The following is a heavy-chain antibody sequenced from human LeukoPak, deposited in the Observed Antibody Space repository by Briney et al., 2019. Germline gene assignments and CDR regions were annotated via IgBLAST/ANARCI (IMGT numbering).Heavy chain of an antibody. CDR2: IYHSGST. J-gene: IGHJ3*02. CDR3: ARRGYYDSSGFAFDI. Sequence: SETLSLTCAVSGYSISSGYYWGWIRQPPGKGLEWIGSIYHSGSTYYNPSLKSRVTISVDTSKNQFSLKLSSVTAADTAVYYCARRGYYDSSGFAFDIWGQGTMVTVSS. V-gene: IGHV4-38-2*01. D-gene: IGHD3-22*01. CDR1: GYSISSGYY.